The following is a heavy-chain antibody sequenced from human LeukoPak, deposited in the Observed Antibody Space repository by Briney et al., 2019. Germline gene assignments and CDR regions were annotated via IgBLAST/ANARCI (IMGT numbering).Heavy chain of an antibody. D-gene: IGHD1-26*01. CDR2: ISGSGGST. J-gene: IGHJ4*02. Sequence: PGGSLRLSCAASGFTFSSYAMSWVRQAPGEGLEWVSAISGSGGSTYYADSVKGRFTISRDNSKDTLYLQMNSLRAEDTAVYYCATDRNSGKYYDYWGQGTLVTVSS. V-gene: IGHV3-23*01. CDR3: ATDRNSGKYYDY. CDR1: GFTFSSYA.